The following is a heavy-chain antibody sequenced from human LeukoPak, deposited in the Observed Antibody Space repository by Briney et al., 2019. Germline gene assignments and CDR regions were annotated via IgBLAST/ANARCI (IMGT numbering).Heavy chain of an antibody. CDR2: IYSGGST. CDR3: ARSEQWLVSFDY. Sequence: GGSLRLSCAAYGFTVSSNYMSWVRQAPGKGLEWVSVIYSGGSTYYADSVKGRFTISRDNSKNTLYLQMNSPRAEDTAVYYCARSEQWLVSFDYWGQGTLVTVSS. CDR1: GFTVSSNY. J-gene: IGHJ4*02. V-gene: IGHV3-53*01. D-gene: IGHD6-19*01.